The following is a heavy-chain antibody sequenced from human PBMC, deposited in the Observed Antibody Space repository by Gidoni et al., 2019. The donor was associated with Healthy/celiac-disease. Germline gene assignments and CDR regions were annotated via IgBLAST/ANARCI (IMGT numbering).Heavy chain of an antibody. V-gene: IGHV4-34*01. J-gene: IGHJ4*02. Sequence: EINHSGSTNYNPSLKSRVTISVDTSKNQFSLKLSSVTAADTAVYYCARGYFDGVNWGQGTLVTVSS. CDR3: ARGYFDGVN. CDR2: INHSGST. D-gene: IGHD3-3*01.